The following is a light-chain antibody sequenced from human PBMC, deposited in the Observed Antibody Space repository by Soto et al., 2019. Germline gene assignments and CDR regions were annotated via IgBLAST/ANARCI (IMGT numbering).Light chain of an antibody. J-gene: IGKJ3*01. CDR3: LQKYFYPLT. V-gene: IGKV1-6*01. CDR2: AAS. CDR1: QGIRND. Sequence: AIQMTQSPSSLSASVGDRVTITCRASQGIRNDLDWFQQKPGKAPKLLIYAASNLQSGVPARFSGRGSGTDFTLTISSLQPEDFATYYCLQKYFYPLTFGPGTKVDIK.